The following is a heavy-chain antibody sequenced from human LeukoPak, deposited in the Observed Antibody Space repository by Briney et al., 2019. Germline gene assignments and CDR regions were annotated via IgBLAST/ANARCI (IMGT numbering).Heavy chain of an antibody. Sequence: SETLSLTCTVAGGSINSNTYYWGWIRQPPGKGLEWIASIHYRGTTFYNPSLKSRVTISADTSKNEFSLKLSSVTAADTAVYYCARDRGNYITVDWGQGTLVTVSS. CDR2: IHYRGTT. CDR3: ARDRGNYITVD. CDR1: GGSINSNTYY. V-gene: IGHV4-39*02. D-gene: IGHD1-7*01. J-gene: IGHJ4*02.